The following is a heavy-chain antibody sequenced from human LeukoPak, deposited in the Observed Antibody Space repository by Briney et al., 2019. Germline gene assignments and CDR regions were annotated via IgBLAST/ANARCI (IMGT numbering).Heavy chain of an antibody. CDR1: GFTFSNYW. J-gene: IGHJ3*02. D-gene: IGHD3-3*01. CDR3: AKGVGAFDI. CDR2: IKHDGSEE. V-gene: IGHV3-7*01. Sequence: PGGSLRLTCAASGFTFSNYWMCWVRQAPGKGLEWVANIKHDGSEEHYVGSVRGRFTISRDNSKNTLYLQMNSLRAEDTAVYYCAKGVGAFDIWGQGTMVTVSS.